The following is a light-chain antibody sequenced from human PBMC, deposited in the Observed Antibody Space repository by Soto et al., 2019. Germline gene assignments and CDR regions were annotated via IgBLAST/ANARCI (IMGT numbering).Light chain of an antibody. CDR1: QSISSY. CDR3: QQSYSTPPVT. CDR2: AAS. Sequence: DIQMTQSPSSLSASVGDRVTITCRASQSISSYLNWYQQKPGKAPKLLIYAASSLQSGVPSRFSGSGSGTDFTLTISSLQPEDFATYYCQQSYSTPPVTFGPGTKVD. V-gene: IGKV1-39*01. J-gene: IGKJ3*01.